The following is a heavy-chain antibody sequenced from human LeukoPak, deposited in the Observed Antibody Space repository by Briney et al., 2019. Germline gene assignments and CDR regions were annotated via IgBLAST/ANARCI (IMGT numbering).Heavy chain of an antibody. CDR2: IASDGSST. CDR1: GFTFSSYW. D-gene: IGHD3-10*01. CDR3: AKEDAKVRGVINY. J-gene: IGHJ4*02. Sequence: PGGSLRLSCAASGFTFSSYWMNWVRQAPGKGLVWVSRIASDGSSTTYADSVKGRFSISRDNAKNTLYLQMNSLRAEDTAVYFCAKEDAKVRGVINYWGQGTLVTVSS. V-gene: IGHV3-74*01.